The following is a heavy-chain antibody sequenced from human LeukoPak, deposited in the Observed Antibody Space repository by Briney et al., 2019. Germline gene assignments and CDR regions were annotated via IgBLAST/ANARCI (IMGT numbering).Heavy chain of an antibody. CDR3: ARETRSSLGACSSASCPTYFDV. CDR1: GGSFSSYY. Sequence: PSETLSLTCTVSGGSFSSYYRPWIRQPAGKGLEWIGRMYTSGSTNYNPSLKSRVSISVDKSKNQFSLKLRSVTAADTAVYYCARETRSSLGACSSASCPTYFDVWGRGTLVTVSS. CDR2: MYTSGST. D-gene: IGHD2-2*01. V-gene: IGHV4-4*07. J-gene: IGHJ2*01.